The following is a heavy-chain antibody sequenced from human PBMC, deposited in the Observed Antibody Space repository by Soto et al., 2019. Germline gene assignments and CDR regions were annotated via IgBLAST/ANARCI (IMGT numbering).Heavy chain of an antibody. V-gene: IGHV4-30-4*01. CDR2: IYYSGST. CDR3: ARDYDSSGYNL. D-gene: IGHD3-22*01. J-gene: IGHJ5*02. CDR1: GGSISSGDYY. Sequence: SETLSLTCTVSGGSISSGDYYWSWIRQPPGKGLEWIGYIYYSGSTYYNPSLKSRVTISVDASKNQFSLKLSSVTAADTAVYYCARDYDSSGYNLWGQGTLVTVSS.